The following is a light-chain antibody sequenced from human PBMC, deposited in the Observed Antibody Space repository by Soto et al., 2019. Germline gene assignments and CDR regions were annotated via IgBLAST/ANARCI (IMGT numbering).Light chain of an antibody. CDR3: QQSYTTTGT. CDR1: QGISYY. CDR2: AAS. V-gene: IGKV1-27*01. J-gene: IGKJ1*01. Sequence: DIQMTQSPSSLSASVGDRVTITCRASQGISYYLAWYQQKPGKVPKLLIYAASTLQSGVPSRFSGSGSETDFTLTISSLQPEDFATYSCQQSYTTTGTFGQGTKVEIK.